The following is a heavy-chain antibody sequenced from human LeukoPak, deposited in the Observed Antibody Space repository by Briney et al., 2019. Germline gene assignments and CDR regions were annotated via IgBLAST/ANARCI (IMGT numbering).Heavy chain of an antibody. CDR3: AKDRRWLQLGAFDI. D-gene: IGHD5-24*01. V-gene: IGHV3-48*01. CDR2: ISSSSSTI. J-gene: IGHJ3*02. Sequence: GGSLRLSCAASGLTVSRNFMSWVRQAPGKGLEWVSYISSSSSTIYYADSVKGRFTISRDNAKNSLYLQMNSLRAEDTAVYYCAKDRRWLQLGAFDIWGQGTMVTVSS. CDR1: GLTVSRNF.